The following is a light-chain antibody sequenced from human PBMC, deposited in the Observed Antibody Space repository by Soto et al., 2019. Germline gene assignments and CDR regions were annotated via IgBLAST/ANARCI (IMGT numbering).Light chain of an antibody. Sequence: EIVLTQSPATLSSFAGDRVTLSCRASQSLRSSLAWYQQKPGQAPRLLIYDASTRATGVPTRFSGSRSGAEFTLTINSLQSEDFAVYYCQPYNNWPLTFGGGTKVDIK. CDR3: QPYNNWPLT. CDR2: DAS. CDR1: QSLRSS. J-gene: IGKJ4*01. V-gene: IGKV3-15*01.